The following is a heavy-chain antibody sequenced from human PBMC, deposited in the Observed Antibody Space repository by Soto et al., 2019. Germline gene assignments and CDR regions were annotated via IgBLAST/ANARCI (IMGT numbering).Heavy chain of an antibody. CDR2: ISGSGGST. D-gene: IGHD5-12*01. CDR3: AKDGGEWLRVGRYYFDY. Sequence: ESGGGLVQPGGSLRLSCAASGFTFSSYAMSWVRQAPGKGLEWVSAISGSGGSTYYADSVKGRFTISRDNSKNTLYLQMNSLRAEDTAVYYCAKDGGEWLRVGRYYFDYWGQGTLVTVSS. CDR1: GFTFSSYA. V-gene: IGHV3-23*01. J-gene: IGHJ4*02.